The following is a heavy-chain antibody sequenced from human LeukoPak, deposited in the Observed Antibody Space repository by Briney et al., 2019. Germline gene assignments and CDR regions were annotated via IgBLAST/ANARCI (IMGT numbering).Heavy chain of an antibody. J-gene: IGHJ6*02. D-gene: IGHD3-3*01. CDR2: IKQDGSEK. Sequence: GGSLRLSCAASGFTFSNAWMSWVRQAPGKGLEWVANIKQDGSEKYYVDSVKGRFTISRDNAKNSLYLQMNSLRAEDTAVYYCAREPYDFWSGYIVYYYGMDVWGQGTTVTVSS. V-gene: IGHV3-7*01. CDR3: AREPYDFWSGYIVYYYGMDV. CDR1: GFTFSNAW.